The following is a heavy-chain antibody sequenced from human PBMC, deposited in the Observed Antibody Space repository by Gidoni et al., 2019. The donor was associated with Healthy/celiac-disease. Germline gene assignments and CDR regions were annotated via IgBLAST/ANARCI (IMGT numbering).Heavy chain of an antibody. D-gene: IGHD5-12*01. CDR2: INHSGST. V-gene: IGHV4-34*01. Sequence: QVQLQQGGAGLLKPSETMTLTCAVYGGSFSCYYWSWIRQPPGKGLEWIGEINHSGSTNYNPSLKSRVTISVDTSKNQFSLKLRSVTAADTAVYYCARGQEMATSYFDYWGQGTLVTVSS. CDR1: GGSFSCYY. CDR3: ARGQEMATSYFDY. J-gene: IGHJ4*02.